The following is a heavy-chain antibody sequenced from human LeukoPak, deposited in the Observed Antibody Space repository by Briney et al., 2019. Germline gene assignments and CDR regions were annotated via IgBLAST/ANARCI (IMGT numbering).Heavy chain of an antibody. CDR2: ISGSGDKT. CDR3: AKAPTAAGGN. Sequence: GGSLRLSCAASGFTFSSYAMSWVRQAPGKGLEWVSLISGSGDKTYYADSVKGRFTISRDNSKNTLYLQVNSLRADDTAVYYCAKAPTAAGGNWGQGTLVTVSS. CDR1: GFTFSSYA. J-gene: IGHJ4*02. D-gene: IGHD6-13*01. V-gene: IGHV3-23*01.